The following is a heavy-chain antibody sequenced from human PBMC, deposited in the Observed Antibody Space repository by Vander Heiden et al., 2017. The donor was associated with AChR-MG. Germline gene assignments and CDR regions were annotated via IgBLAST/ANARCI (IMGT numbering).Heavy chain of an antibody. V-gene: IGHV3-21*01. Sequence: EVRLVESGGGLVKPGGSLRLSCAASGFTFSSYSMNWVRQAPGKGLEWVSSICSSSSYIYYADSVKGRFTISRDNAKNSLYLQMNSLRAEDTAVYYCARDEMNRDSSSDEFWFDPWGQGTLVTVSS. CDR3: ARDEMNRDSSSDEFWFDP. D-gene: IGHD6-6*01. CDR2: ICSSSSYI. J-gene: IGHJ5*02. CDR1: GFTFSSYS.